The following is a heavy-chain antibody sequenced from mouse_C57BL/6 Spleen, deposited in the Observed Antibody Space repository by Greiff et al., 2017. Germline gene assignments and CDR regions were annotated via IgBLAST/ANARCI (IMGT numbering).Heavy chain of an antibody. CDR1: GYTFTSYG. CDR2: IYPRSGNT. J-gene: IGHJ2*01. CDR3: ASDKLGPFDY. V-gene: IGHV1-81*01. D-gene: IGHD4-1*01. Sequence: QVQLKQSGAELARPGASVKLSCKASGYTFTSYGISWVKQRTGQGLEWIGEIYPRSGNTYYNEKFKGKATLTADKSSSTAYMELRSLTSEDSAVYFCASDKLGPFDYWGQGTTLTVSS.